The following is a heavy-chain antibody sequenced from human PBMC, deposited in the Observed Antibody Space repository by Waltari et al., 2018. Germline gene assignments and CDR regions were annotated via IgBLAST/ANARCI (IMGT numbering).Heavy chain of an antibody. Sequence: QVQLQQWGAGLLKPSETLSLTCAVYGGSFSGYYWSWIRQPPGKWLEWIGEINHSGSTNYNPSLKSRVTISVDTSKNQFSLKLSSVTAADTAVYYCARGSGLLWFGELLSGYFDYWGQGTLVTVSS. CDR2: INHSGST. CDR3: ARGSGLLWFGELLSGYFDY. V-gene: IGHV4-34*01. D-gene: IGHD3-10*01. J-gene: IGHJ4*02. CDR1: GGSFSGYY.